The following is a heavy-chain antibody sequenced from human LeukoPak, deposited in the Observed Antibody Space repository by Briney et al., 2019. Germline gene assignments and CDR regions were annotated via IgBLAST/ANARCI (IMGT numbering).Heavy chain of an antibody. D-gene: IGHD2-15*01. CDR3: ARLGLGGAFDI. V-gene: IGHV6-1*01. CDR1: GDSVSSNSAV. Sequence: SQTLSLTFAISGDSVSSNSAVWNWITQSPSRGLEWLGRTYYRSKWYNDYAVSVKSRITIKPDTSKNQFSLQLNSATPEDTAVYYCARLGLGGAFDIWGQGTMVTVSS. J-gene: IGHJ3*02. CDR2: TYYRSKWYN.